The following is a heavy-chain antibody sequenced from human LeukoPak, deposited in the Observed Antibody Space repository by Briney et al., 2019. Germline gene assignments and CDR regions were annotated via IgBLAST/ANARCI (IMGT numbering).Heavy chain of an antibody. CDR1: GFSLSGSE. D-gene: IGHD3-10*01. CDR3: ARVRLGSMVRRAHYYWYYNMDV. V-gene: IGHV3-48*03. J-gene: IGHJ6*03. Sequence: GGSLRLSCAVSGFSLSGSEMSWVRQAPGKGLEWVSYISNSGDNIYYADSVKGRFTISRDNTKNSLLSQMNSLRAEHTAFYYCARVRLGSMVRRAHYYWYYNMDVWGKGTTVTISS. CDR2: ISNSGDNI.